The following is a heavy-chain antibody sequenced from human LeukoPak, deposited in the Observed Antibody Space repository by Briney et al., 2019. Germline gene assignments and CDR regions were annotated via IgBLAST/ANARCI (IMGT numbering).Heavy chain of an antibody. Sequence: PSVTLSLTCAVYGGSFSGYYWSWIRQPPGKGLEWIGEINHGGSTNYNPSLKSRVTISVDTSKNQSSLKLSSVTAADTAVYYCARDRSYVWGSYRYTVDYFDYWGQGTLVTVSS. D-gene: IGHD3-16*02. CDR1: GGSFSGYY. J-gene: IGHJ4*02. CDR2: INHGGST. V-gene: IGHV4-34*01. CDR3: ARDRSYVWGSYRYTVDYFDY.